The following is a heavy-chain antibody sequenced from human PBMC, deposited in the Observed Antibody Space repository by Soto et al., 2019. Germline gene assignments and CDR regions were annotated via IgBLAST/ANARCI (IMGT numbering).Heavy chain of an antibody. CDR1: GFTFDDYA. D-gene: IGHD5-18*01. CDR2: ISWNSGSI. V-gene: IGHV3-9*01. Sequence: SLRLSCAASGFTFDDYAMHWVRQAPGKGLEWVSGISWNSGSIGYADSVKGRFTISRDNAKNSLYLQMNSLRAEDTALYYCARAGSTASITYYYYYMDVWGKGTTVTVSS. J-gene: IGHJ6*03. CDR3: ARAGSTASITYYYYYMDV.